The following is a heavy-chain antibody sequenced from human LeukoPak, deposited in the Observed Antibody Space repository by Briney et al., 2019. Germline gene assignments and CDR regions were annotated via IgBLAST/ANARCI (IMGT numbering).Heavy chain of an antibody. CDR1: GFTLRGFW. V-gene: IGHV3-74*01. CDR2: INRDGSPA. D-gene: IGHD3-22*01. J-gene: IGHJ4*02. CDR3: ARVDSNGWALEY. Sequence: GGSLRLSCAAYGFTLRGFWMHWIRQAPGKGLLWLSRINRDGSPADYADSVKGRFTISRDNARSTLDLQMNSLRVEDTAVYYCARVDSNGWALEYWGQGTLVTVSS.